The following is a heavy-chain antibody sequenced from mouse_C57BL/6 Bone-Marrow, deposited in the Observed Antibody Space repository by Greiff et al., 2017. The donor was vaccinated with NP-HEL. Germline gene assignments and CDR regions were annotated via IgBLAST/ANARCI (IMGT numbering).Heavy chain of an antibody. D-gene: IGHD2-1*01. CDR2: IYPGDGDT. CDR1: GYAFSSYW. Sequence: QVQLQQSGVELVKPGASVKISCKASGYAFSSYWMNWVKQRPGKGLEWIGQIYPGDGDTNYNGKFKGKATLTADKSSSTAYMQLSSLTSEDSAVYFCAREGLDYGNSYYAMDYWGQGTSVTVSS. CDR3: AREGLDYGNSYYAMDY. V-gene: IGHV1-80*01. J-gene: IGHJ4*01.